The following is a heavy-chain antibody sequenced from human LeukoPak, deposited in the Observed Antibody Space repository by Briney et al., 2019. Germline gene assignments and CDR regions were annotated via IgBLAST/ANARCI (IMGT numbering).Heavy chain of an antibody. D-gene: IGHD5-18*01. CDR2: IYHSGST. Sequence: SETLSLTCTVSGYSISSGYYWGWIRQPPGKGLEWIGSIYHSGSTYYNPSLKSRVTISVDTSKNQFSLKLSSVTAADTAVYYCARGGYNFGNSYFDYWGQGTLVTVSS. V-gene: IGHV4-38-2*02. J-gene: IGHJ4*02. CDR3: ARGGYNFGNSYFDY. CDR1: GYSISSGYY.